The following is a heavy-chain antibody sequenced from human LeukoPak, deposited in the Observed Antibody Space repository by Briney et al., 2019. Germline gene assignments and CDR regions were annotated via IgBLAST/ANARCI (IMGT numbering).Heavy chain of an antibody. J-gene: IGHJ4*02. CDR3: ARSRSGYYEDY. CDR2: INPDGSST. V-gene: IGHV3-74*03. CDR1: GFTFSNYW. Sequence: GGSLRLSCATSGFTFSNYWMHWVRQVPGKGLTWVSYINPDGSSTKYADSVKGRFTISRDNAKNSLSLQVNSLSAEDTAVYYCARSRSGYYEDYWGQGTLVTVSS. D-gene: IGHD3-22*01.